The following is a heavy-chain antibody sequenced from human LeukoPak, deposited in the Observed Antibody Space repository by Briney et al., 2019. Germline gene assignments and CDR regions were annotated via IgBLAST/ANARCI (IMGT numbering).Heavy chain of an antibody. CDR3: ACRDLTSTWSFP. CDR1: GYSFTNYW. Sequence: GESLKISCQGFGYSFTNYWIGWVRQMPGKGMEWMGVIYPGDSRIRHNPSFQGQVTISVDKSISTAYLQWVSLKASDSAIYYCACRDLTSTWSFPWGQGTLVTVSS. V-gene: IGHV5-51*01. D-gene: IGHD6-13*01. J-gene: IGHJ5*02. CDR2: IYPGDSRI.